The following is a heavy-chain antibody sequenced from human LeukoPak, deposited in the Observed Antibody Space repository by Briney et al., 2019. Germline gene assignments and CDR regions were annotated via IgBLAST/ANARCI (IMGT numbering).Heavy chain of an antibody. CDR1: GGSINNYY. CDR3: VRGGVISTYDY. Sequence: SETLSLTCTVSGGSINNYYWSWIRQPPGKGLEWIGYIFYSGSTNYNPSLRSRVTISVDTSKNQFSLKLSSVTAADTAVYYCVRGGVISTYDYWGQGTLVTVSS. D-gene: IGHD3-10*01. CDR2: IFYSGST. J-gene: IGHJ4*02. V-gene: IGHV4-59*01.